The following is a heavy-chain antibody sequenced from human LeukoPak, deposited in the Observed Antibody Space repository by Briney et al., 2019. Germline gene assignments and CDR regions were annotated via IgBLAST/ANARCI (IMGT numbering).Heavy chain of an antibody. CDR3: ARDGGRKDDY. CDR2: IKQDGSEK. V-gene: IGHV3-7*01. J-gene: IGHJ4*02. D-gene: IGHD2-15*01. CDR1: GFTFSSPW. Sequence: GGSLRLSCAASGFTFSSPWMTWVRQAPGKGLEWVANIKQDGSEKYYVDSVKGRFTISRDNAKNSLYLQMNSLRAEDTAVYYCARDGGRKDDYWGQGTLVTVSS.